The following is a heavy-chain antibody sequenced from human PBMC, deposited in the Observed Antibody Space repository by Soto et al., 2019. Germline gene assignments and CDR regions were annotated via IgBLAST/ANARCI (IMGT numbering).Heavy chain of an antibody. CDR2: IGVGGGDR. Sequence: EVQLLESGGGLVQPGGSLRLSCAASGFTFSSYAMSWVRQAPGKGLEWVSIIGVGGGDRYYPESVKGRLTISGDNTREELCPEMNKLRVEEKAKYYSARGRIGELVRGQEDLV. CDR3: ARGRIGELV. D-gene: IGHD3-10*01. CDR1: GFTFSSYA. V-gene: IGHV3-23*01. J-gene: IGHJ4*02.